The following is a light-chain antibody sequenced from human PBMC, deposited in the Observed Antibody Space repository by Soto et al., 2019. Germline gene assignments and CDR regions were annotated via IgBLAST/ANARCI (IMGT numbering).Light chain of an antibody. CDR3: QQLKSYPIT. CDR2: DAS. J-gene: IGKJ5*01. V-gene: IGKV1-9*01. CDR1: QSISSY. Sequence: DIQMTQSPSSLSASVGDRVTITCRASQSISSYLNWYQQKPGNAPKLLIYDASTLESGVPSRFSGSASGTEFTLTISSLQPEDFAIYYCQQLKSYPITFGQGTRLEIK.